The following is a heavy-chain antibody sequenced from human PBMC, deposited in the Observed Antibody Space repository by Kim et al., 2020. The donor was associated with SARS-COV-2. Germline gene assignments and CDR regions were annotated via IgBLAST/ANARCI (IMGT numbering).Heavy chain of an antibody. Sequence: ASVKVSCKASGYVFTTYAIHWVRQAPGQRLAWMGWIDADNGNTKYSQKFQGRVSITRDTSAKTAYMEVSSLRSEDTAVYYCARGGISSWPTDYWGQGTLVTVSS. V-gene: IGHV1-3*01. J-gene: IGHJ4*02. CDR2: IDADNGNT. CDR1: GYVFTTYA. D-gene: IGHD6-13*01. CDR3: ARGGISSWPTDY.